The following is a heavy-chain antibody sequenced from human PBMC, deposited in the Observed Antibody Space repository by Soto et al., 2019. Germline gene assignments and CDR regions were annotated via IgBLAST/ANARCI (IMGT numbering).Heavy chain of an antibody. CDR3: ARVCRGQHLDPYDAFVY. CDR2: IYHSGIT. J-gene: IGHJ3*01. CDR1: GGPVSSSNW. V-gene: IGHV4-4*02. D-gene: IGHD6-13*01. Sequence: QVHLQESGPGLVKPSGTLSLTCAVSGGPVSSSNWWSWVRQPPGKGLEWIGNIYHSGITNYTPSLRSRVTISKDKSENQFSLKVNSVTAADTDVYYGARVCRGQHLDPYDAFVYWGQGALVTVA.